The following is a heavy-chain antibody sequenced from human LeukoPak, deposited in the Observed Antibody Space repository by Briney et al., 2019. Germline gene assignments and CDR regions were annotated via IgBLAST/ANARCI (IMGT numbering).Heavy chain of an antibody. CDR3: ATTTVTWGAGAAFDI. Sequence: PGGSLRLSCAASGFTFSSYGMHWVRQAPGKGLEWVAVISYDGSNKYYADSVKGRFTISRDNSKNTLYLQMNSLRAEDTAVYYCATTTVTWGAGAAFDIWGRGTMVTVSS. CDR1: GFTFSSYG. V-gene: IGHV3-30*03. D-gene: IGHD4-17*01. J-gene: IGHJ3*02. CDR2: ISYDGSNK.